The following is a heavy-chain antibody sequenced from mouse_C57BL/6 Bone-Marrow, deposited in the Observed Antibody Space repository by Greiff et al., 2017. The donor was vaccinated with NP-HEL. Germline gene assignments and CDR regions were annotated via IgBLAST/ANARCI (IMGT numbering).Heavy chain of an antibody. Sequence: QVQLQQSGAELVRPGASVTLSCKASGYTFTDYEMHWVKQTPVHGLEWIGAIDPETGGTAYNQKFKGKAILTADKSSSTAYMVLRSLTSADSAVYYCTDSPGYFDVWGTGTTVTVSS. V-gene: IGHV1-15*01. CDR3: TDSPGYFDV. CDR2: IDPETGGT. CDR1: GYTFTDYE. J-gene: IGHJ1*03. D-gene: IGHD2-12*01.